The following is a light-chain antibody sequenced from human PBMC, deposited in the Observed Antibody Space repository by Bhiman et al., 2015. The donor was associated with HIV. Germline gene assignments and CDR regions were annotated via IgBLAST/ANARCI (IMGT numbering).Light chain of an antibody. CDR3: SSYTSTSRVV. CDR1: SSDVGGYNY. CDR2: EVS. Sequence: QSALTQPPSASGSPGQSVTISCTGTSSDVGGYNYVSWYQQHPGKAPKLMIYEVSKRPSGVSNRFSGSESGNTASLTISGLQAEDEAHYYCSSYTSTSRVVFGGGTKLTVL. J-gene: IGLJ2*01. V-gene: IGLV2-14*01.